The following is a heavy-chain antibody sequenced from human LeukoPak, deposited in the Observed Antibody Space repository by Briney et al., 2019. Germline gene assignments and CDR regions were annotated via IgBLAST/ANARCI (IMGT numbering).Heavy chain of an antibody. J-gene: IGHJ5*02. V-gene: IGHV1-24*01. CDR3: ATFPRPGYCSGGSCLKVNWFDP. Sequence: ASVKVSCKVSGYTLTELSMHWVRQAPGKGLEWMGGFDPEDGETIYAQKFQGRVTMTEDTSTDTAYMELSSLRSEDTAVYCCATFPRPGYCSGGSCLKVNWFDPWGQGTLVTVSS. CDR2: FDPEDGET. D-gene: IGHD2-15*01. CDR1: GYTLTELS.